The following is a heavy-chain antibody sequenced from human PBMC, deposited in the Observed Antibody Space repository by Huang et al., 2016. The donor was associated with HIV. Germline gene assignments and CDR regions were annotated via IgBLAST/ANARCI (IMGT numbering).Heavy chain of an antibody. D-gene: IGHD4-17*01. J-gene: IGHJ6*03. CDR3: SPSGDDYFYFYMDV. V-gene: IGHV3-49*03. CDR1: GFIFNDFA. Sequence: QLVESGGDSCRGSGFIFNDFAINWFRQSPGKGLEWIGFGRSKAFGGASKSAPSVKDRFTVSRDEAKNVAFLQMDNLQVDDTAIYYCSPSGDDYFYFYMDVWGNGTTVIVS. CDR2: GRSKAFGGAS.